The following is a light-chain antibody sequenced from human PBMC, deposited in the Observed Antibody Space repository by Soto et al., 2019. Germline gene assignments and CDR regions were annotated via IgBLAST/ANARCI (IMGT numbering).Light chain of an antibody. CDR2: WAF. V-gene: IGKV4-1*01. J-gene: IGKJ1*01. Sequence: DIVMTQSPDSLVVSLGERATINCKSSQSVLYSSNTKNYLAWYQQKRGQPPKLLIHWAFIRESGVPDRFSGSGSGRDFTLTISSLQSEDVEVYYCQKYYSFPTFGQGTKVEIK. CDR3: QKYYSFPT. CDR1: QSVLYSSNTKNY.